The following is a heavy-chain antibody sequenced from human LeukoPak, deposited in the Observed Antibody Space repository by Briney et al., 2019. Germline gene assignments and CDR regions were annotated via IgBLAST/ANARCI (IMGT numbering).Heavy chain of an antibody. CDR3: ARGPSSQFRTDY. CDR2: IGRSSSPI. D-gene: IGHD2-2*01. Sequence: PGGSLRLSCAASGCTCSTYSMNWVRQAPGKGLEWVSYIGRSSSPIYYADSVKGRFTISRDNAKNSLYLQMNGLRAEDTAVYYCARGPSSQFRTDYWGQGTLVTVSS. J-gene: IGHJ4*02. CDR1: GCTCSTYS. V-gene: IGHV3-48*01.